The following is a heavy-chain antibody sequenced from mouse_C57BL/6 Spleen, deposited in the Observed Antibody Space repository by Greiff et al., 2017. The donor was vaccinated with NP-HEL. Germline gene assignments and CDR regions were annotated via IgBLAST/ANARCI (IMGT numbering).Heavy chain of an antibody. CDR2: INPNNGGT. V-gene: IGHV1-22*01. D-gene: IGHD2-4*01. J-gene: IGHJ4*01. CDR1: GYTFTDYN. Sequence: EVQLQQSGPELVKPGASVKMSCKASGYTFTDYNMHWVKQSHGKSLEWIGYINPNNGGTSYNQKFKGKATLTVNKSSSTAYMELRSLTSEDSAVYYCAYYDQFSYYYAMDYWGQGTSVTVSS. CDR3: AYYDQFSYYYAMDY.